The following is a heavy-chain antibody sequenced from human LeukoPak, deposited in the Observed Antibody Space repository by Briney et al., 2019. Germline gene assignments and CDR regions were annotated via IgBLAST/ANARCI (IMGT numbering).Heavy chain of an antibody. D-gene: IGHD3-22*01. CDR3: AREVGYYYDSSGYPGGYFDY. V-gene: IGHV3-23*01. CDR1: GFTFSSYA. CDR2: ISDSGGST. Sequence: PGGSLRLSCAASGFTFSSYAMGWVRQAPGKGLEWVSGISDSGGSTFYADSVKGRFTISRDNSKNTLYLQMNSLRAEDTAVYYCAREVGYYYDSSGYPGGYFDYWGQGTLVAVSS. J-gene: IGHJ4*02.